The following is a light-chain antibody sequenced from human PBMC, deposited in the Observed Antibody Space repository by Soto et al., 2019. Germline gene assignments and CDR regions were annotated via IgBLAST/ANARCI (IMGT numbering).Light chain of an antibody. CDR1: QSISSW. CDR2: KAS. J-gene: IGKJ1*01. Sequence: DIPMTQSPSTLSASVGDRVTITCRASQSISSWLAWYQQKPGKAPKLLMYKASSLDSGVPSRFSGSGSGTEFTLTISSLQPDDFATYYCQQYSSFSWTFGQGTKVEIE. CDR3: QQYSSFSWT. V-gene: IGKV1-5*03.